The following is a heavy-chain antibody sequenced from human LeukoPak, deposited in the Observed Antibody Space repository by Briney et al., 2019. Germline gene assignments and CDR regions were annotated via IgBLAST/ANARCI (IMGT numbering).Heavy chain of an antibody. CDR1: GFTFSSYE. CDR3: ASNTAMDSYYYYMDV. V-gene: IGHV3-48*03. Sequence: GGSLRLSCAASGFTFSSYEMNWVRQAPGKGLEWVSHISSSGSTIYYADSVKGRFTISRDNAKNSLYLQMNSLRAEDTAVYYCASNTAMDSYYYYMDVWGKGTTVTVSS. CDR2: ISSSGSTI. J-gene: IGHJ6*03. D-gene: IGHD5-18*01.